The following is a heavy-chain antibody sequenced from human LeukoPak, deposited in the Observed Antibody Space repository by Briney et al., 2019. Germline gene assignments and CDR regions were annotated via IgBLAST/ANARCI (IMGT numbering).Heavy chain of an antibody. CDR1: GGSIDSYS. Sequence: PSETLSLTSTASGGSIDSYSWSWIRQPPGKGLEWIGYIYYSGSTNYNPSLKSRVTISVDTSKNQFSLKLSSVTAADTAVYYCARGAPYYYDSSGYLFDYWGQGTLVTVSS. J-gene: IGHJ4*02. D-gene: IGHD3-22*01. V-gene: IGHV4-59*01. CDR2: IYYSGST. CDR3: ARGAPYYYDSSGYLFDY.